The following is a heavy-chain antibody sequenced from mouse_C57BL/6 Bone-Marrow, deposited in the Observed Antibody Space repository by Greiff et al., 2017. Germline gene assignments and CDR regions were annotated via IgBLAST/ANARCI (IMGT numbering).Heavy chain of an antibody. J-gene: IGHJ2*01. V-gene: IGHV1-75*01. D-gene: IGHD4-1*01. CDR3: ARKELGRRGYYFDY. CDR2: IFPGSGST. Sequence: QVQLQQSGPELVKPGASVTISCKASGYTFTDYYINWVKQRPGQGLEWIGWIFPGSGSTYYNEKFKGKATLTVDKSSSTAYMLLSSLTSEDSAVYFCARKELGRRGYYFDYWGQGTTLTVSS. CDR1: GYTFTDYY.